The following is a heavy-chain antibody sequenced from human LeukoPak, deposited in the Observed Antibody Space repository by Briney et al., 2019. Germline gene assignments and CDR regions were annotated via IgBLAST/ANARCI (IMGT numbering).Heavy chain of an antibody. J-gene: IGHJ4*02. V-gene: IGHV4-61*02. D-gene: IGHD3-3*01. Sequence: PSETLSLTCTVSGGSISSGSYYWSWIRQPAGKGLEWIGRIYTGGSTNYNPSLKSRVTISVDTSKNQFSLKLSSVTAADTAVYYCAREIPAASTTLYYDFWSGYYRFDYWGQGTLVTVSS. CDR2: IYTGGST. CDR1: GGSISSGSYY. CDR3: AREIPAASTTLYYDFWSGYYRFDY.